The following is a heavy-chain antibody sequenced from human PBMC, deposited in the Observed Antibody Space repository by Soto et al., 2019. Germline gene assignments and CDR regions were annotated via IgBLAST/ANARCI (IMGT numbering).Heavy chain of an antibody. CDR1: GFTFSSYA. CDR2: ISGSGGST. Sequence: GGSLRLSCAASGFTFSSYAMSWVRQAPGKGLEWVSAISGSGGSTYYADSVKGRFTISRDNSKNTLYLQMNSLRAEDTAVYYCAKDISTVTTREYYYYMDVWGKGTTVTVSS. V-gene: IGHV3-23*01. J-gene: IGHJ6*03. CDR3: AKDISTVTTREYYYYMDV. D-gene: IGHD4-4*01.